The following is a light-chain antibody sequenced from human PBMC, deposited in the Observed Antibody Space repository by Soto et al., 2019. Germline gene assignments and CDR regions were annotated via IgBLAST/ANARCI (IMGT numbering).Light chain of an antibody. V-gene: IGKV3-20*01. CDR2: GAS. CDR3: QQNGSSPPYT. J-gene: IGKJ2*01. Sequence: EIVLTQSPGTLSLSPGERATLSCRASQSVSSSYLAWYQQKPGQAPRLLIYGASSKATGMPDRFSGSGSGTDCPLTISRLEPEDVAVYYGQQNGSSPPYTFGQGTKLEIK. CDR1: QSVSSSY.